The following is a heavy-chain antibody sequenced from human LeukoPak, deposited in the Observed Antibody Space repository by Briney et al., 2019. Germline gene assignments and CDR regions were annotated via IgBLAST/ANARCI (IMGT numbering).Heavy chain of an antibody. J-gene: IGHJ4*02. V-gene: IGHV3-7*01. D-gene: IGHD6-19*01. CDR1: GFTFSSYW. Sequence: GGSLRLSCAASGFTFSSYWMSWVRQAPGKGLDWVANINQDGSEKYYVDSVKGRLTISRDNAKNSLYLQMNSLRAEDTAVYYCVRDGGSGWYSGGYWGQGILVTVSS. CDR3: VRDGGSGWYSGGY. CDR2: INQDGSEK.